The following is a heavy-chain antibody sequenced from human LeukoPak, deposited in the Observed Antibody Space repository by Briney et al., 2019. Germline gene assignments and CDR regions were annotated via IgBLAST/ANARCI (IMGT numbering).Heavy chain of an antibody. CDR1: GGSISSGGYY. J-gene: IGHJ5*02. D-gene: IGHD2-2*01. V-gene: IGHV4-30-2*01. CDR3: ARDVGYCSSTSCYQGTWFDP. CDR2: IYHSGST. Sequence: PSETLSLTCTVSGGSISSGGYYWSWIRQPPGKGLEWIGYIYHSGSTYYNPSLKSRVTISVDRSKNQFSLKLSSVTAADTAVYYCARDVGYCSSTSCYQGTWFDPWGQGTLVTVSS.